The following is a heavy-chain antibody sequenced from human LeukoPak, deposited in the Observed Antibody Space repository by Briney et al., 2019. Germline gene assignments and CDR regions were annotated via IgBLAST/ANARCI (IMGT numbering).Heavy chain of an antibody. J-gene: IGHJ6*03. CDR3: ARETITMIRGVIITDYYYHMDV. D-gene: IGHD3-10*01. CDR1: GFTFSSYE. Sequence: GGSLRLSCAASGFTFSSYEMNWVRQAPGKGMEWISYISRHSSGSTLYYAGSVKGRFAITRDNAKISLYLQMNSLRAEDTAVYYCARETITMIRGVIITDYYYHMDVWGKGTSVTVSS. V-gene: IGHV3-48*03. CDR2: ISRHSSGSTL.